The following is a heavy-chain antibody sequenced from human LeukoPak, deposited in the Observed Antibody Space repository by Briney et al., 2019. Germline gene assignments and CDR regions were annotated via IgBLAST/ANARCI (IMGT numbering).Heavy chain of an antibody. D-gene: IGHD1-26*01. CDR2: IYYGGTT. V-gene: IGHV4-59*08. CDR1: GGSISNYY. Sequence: SETLSLTCTVSGGSISNYYWSWIRQAPGKGLEWIGYIYYGGTTKYNPSLMSRVTISVDTSKNQFSLRLSSVAAGDTAVYYCARHGGSYFYYWGQGTLVTVSS. CDR3: ARHGGSYFYY. J-gene: IGHJ4*02.